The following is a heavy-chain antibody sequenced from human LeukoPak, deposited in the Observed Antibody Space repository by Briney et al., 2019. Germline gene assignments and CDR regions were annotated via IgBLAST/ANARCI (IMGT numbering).Heavy chain of an antibody. D-gene: IGHD6-13*01. Sequence: SETLSLTCTVSGCSISSYYWSWIRQPPGKGLEWIGYIYYSGSTNYNPSLKSRVTISVDTSKNQFSLKLSSVTAADTAVYYCARDRAADGEPLYYYYYMDVWGKGTTVTVSS. V-gene: IGHV4-59*01. CDR1: GCSISSYY. CDR2: IYYSGST. J-gene: IGHJ6*03. CDR3: ARDRAADGEPLYYYYYMDV.